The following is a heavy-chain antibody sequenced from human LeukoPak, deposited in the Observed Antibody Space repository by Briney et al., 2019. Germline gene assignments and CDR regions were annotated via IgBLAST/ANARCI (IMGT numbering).Heavy chain of an antibody. CDR2: INHSGST. D-gene: IGHD4-23*01. Sequence: PSETLSLTCAVYGGSFSGYYWSWIRQPPGKGLEWIGEINHSGSTNYNPSLKSRVTISVDTSKNQFSLKLSSVTAADTAVYYCARGGYGGNDGYMDVWGKGTTVTVSS. CDR1: GGSFSGYY. CDR3: ARGGYGGNDGYMDV. V-gene: IGHV4-34*01. J-gene: IGHJ6*03.